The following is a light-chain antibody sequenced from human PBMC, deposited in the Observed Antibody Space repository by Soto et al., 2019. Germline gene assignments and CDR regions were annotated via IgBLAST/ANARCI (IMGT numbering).Light chain of an antibody. Sequence: AIQMTQSPSSLSASVGDRVTITCRASQDIRNDLGWYQQRPGKPPKVLIYAASKLQSGVPPRFSGSGSGTDLTLTLSSRQPEDFATYYCLQYDNRPYTFGQGTKLEF. CDR3: LQYDNRPYT. V-gene: IGKV1-6*01. CDR1: QDIRND. CDR2: AAS. J-gene: IGKJ2*01.